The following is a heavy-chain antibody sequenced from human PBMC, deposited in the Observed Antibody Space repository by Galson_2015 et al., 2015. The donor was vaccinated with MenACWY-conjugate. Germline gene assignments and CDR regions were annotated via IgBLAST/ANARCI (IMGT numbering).Heavy chain of an antibody. CDR1: GGSISSYY. CDR3: AREGADTDDFSSGYPNWVPRYYFDY. CDR2: IYYSGRT. D-gene: IGHD3-3*01. Sequence: ETLSLTCTVSGGSISSYYWNWIRQPPGKGLEWIGYIYYSGRTNYNPSLKSRLTTSVDTSKNQFSLRLSSVTAADTALYYCAREGADTDDFSSGYPNWVPRYYFDYWGQGSLVTVSS. V-gene: IGHV4-59*01. J-gene: IGHJ4*02.